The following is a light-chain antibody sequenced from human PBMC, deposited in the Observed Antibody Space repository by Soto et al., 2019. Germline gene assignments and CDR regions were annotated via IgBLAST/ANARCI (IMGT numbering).Light chain of an antibody. V-gene: IGKV1-39*01. CDR2: AAS. J-gene: IGKJ4*01. CDR1: QSISSY. CDR3: QQSYSTPG. Sequence: DIQMTQSPSSLSASVGDRVTITCRASQSISSYLNWYQQKPGKAPKLLIYAASSLQSGVPSRFSGSGSGKDFTLTISSLQPEDFATYYCQQSYSTPGFGGGTMVEIK.